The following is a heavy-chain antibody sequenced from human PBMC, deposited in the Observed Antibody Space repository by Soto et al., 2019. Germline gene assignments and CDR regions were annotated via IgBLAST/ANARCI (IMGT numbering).Heavy chain of an antibody. D-gene: IGHD4-4*01. CDR2: ISSSSSYI. CDR1: GFTFSSYS. CDR3: ARVNKDTVPTTWGVSDY. V-gene: IGHV3-21*01. J-gene: IGHJ4*02. Sequence: GGSLRLSCAASGFTFSSYSMNWVRQAPGKGLEWVSSISSSSSYIYYADSVKGRFTISRDNAKNSLYLQMNSLRAEDTAVYYCARVNKDTVPTTWGVSDYWGQGTLVTVSS.